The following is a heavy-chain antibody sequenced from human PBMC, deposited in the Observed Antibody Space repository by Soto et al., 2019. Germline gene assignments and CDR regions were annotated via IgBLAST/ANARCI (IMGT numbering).Heavy chain of an antibody. Sequence: GASVKVSCKTSGYIFTNYAVHWVRQAPGQRLEWLGLVNTANGNTKYSRKFQDRVSITRDTSATTVYMELRSLTFEDTALYYCARHSNGWPPTNFDPWGQGTLVTVSS. D-gene: IGHD6-19*01. CDR1: GYIFTNYA. J-gene: IGHJ5*02. CDR2: VNTANGNT. CDR3: ARHSNGWPPTNFDP. V-gene: IGHV1-3*04.